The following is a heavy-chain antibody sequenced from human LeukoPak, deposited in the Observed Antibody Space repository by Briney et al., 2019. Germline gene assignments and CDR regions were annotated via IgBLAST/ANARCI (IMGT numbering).Heavy chain of an antibody. V-gene: IGHV3-53*01. CDR2: IYSGGNT. Sequence: GGSLRLSCAASGFTVSSTYMSWVRQAPGKGLEWVSVIYSGGNTYYADSVKGRFTISRDNSKNTLYLQMNSLRVEDTAVYYCARQFGDYWGQGTLVTVSS. CDR1: GFTVSSTY. CDR3: ARQFGDY. J-gene: IGHJ4*02. D-gene: IGHD3-10*01.